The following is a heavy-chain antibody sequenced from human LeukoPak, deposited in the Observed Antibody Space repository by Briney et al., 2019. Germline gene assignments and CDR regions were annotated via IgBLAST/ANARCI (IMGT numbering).Heavy chain of an antibody. J-gene: IGHJ4*02. V-gene: IGHV4-39*01. CDR3: ASLLRIWMFNY. CDR1: GGSISSSSYY. Sequence: PSETLSLTCTVSGGSISSSSYYWGWIRQPPGKGLEWIGSIYYSGSTYYNPSLKSRVTISVDTSKNQFSLKLSALTVADTAVYYCASLLRIWMFNYWGQGTLVTVSS. CDR2: IYYSGST. D-gene: IGHD4-17*01.